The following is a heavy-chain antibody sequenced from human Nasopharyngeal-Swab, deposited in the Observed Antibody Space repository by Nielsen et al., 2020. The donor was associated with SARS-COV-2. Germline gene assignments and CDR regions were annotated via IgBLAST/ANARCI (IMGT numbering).Heavy chain of an antibody. V-gene: IGHV3-20*03. Sequence: VRQAPGKGLEWVSGINWNGGSTGYADSVKGRFTISRDNAKNSLYLQMNSLRAEDTAVYYCAAYYYGSGSGAYWGQGTLVTVSS. CDR2: INWNGGST. CDR3: AAYYYGSGSGAY. J-gene: IGHJ4*02. D-gene: IGHD3-10*01.